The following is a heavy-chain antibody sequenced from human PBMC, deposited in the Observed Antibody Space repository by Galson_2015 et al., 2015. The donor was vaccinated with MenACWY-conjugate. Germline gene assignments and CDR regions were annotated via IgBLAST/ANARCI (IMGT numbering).Heavy chain of an antibody. Sequence: SLRLSCAASGLTFRTRSMNWVRQAPGKGLEWVSYIRGASIYIFYADSVKGRFTISRDNAKNSLYLQMNSLRTEDTAVYYCAKSIVVSKGAFDIWGQGTMVTVSS. V-gene: IGHV3-21*01. CDR2: IRGASIYI. D-gene: IGHD1-26*01. CDR1: GLTFRTRS. CDR3: AKSIVVSKGAFDI. J-gene: IGHJ3*02.